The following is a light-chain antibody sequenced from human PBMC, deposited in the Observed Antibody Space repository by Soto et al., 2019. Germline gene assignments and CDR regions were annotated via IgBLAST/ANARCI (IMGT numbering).Light chain of an antibody. CDR1: QNILHTSNAKNY. J-gene: IGKJ1*01. CDR3: QQYYRTPWT. CDR2: WTS. V-gene: IGKV4-1*01. Sequence: DIVMTQSPDSLAVSLGERATINCKSSQNILHTSNAKNYLARYQQKPGQPPKVLIYWTSTRYSGVPDRFSGSGSGTDFTLTISNLQAEDVAVYYCQQYYRTPWTFGQGTKVDIK.